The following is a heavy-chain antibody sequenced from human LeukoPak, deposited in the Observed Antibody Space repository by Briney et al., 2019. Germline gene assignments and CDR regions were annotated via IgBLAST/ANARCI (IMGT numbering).Heavy chain of an antibody. Sequence: PGGSLRLSCAASGFTFSNSAMNWVRQVPGKGLEWVSSIDYDSSHIYYAASVRGGFTISRDNARNSVYLQMNSLRVEDTAVYYCARDPLRYLRVGHYDYWGQGTLVAVSS. CDR2: IDYDSSHI. CDR3: ARDPLRYLRVGHYDY. J-gene: IGHJ4*02. D-gene: IGHD3-9*01. CDR1: GFTFSNSA. V-gene: IGHV3-21*01.